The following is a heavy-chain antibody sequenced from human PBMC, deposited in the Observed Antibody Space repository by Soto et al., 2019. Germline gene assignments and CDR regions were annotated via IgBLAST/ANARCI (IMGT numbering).Heavy chain of an antibody. CDR2: IIPIFGTA. V-gene: IGHV1-69*12. J-gene: IGHJ4*02. D-gene: IGHD2-8*02. Sequence: QVQLVQSGAEVKKPGSSVKVSCTASGGTFSSYAISWVRQAPGQGLEWMGGIIPIFGTANYAQKFQGRVTITADESTSTAYMELSSLRSEDTAVYYCARIVVYAPSREYYFDYWGQGTLVTVSS. CDR1: GGTFSSYA. CDR3: ARIVVYAPSREYYFDY.